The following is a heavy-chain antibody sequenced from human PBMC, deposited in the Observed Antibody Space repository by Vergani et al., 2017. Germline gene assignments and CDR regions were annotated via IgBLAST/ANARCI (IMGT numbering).Heavy chain of an antibody. CDR2: ISFDGIRI. J-gene: IGHJ5*02. V-gene: IGHV3-30-3*01. CDR3: ARDPDDFWSGYADH. D-gene: IGHD3-3*01. Sequence: QLQLVASGGGVVQPGGSLRLSCTASGSTIAKNAFHWVRQAPGKGLEWLSVISFDGIRIKYADSVKGRFTLSRDNSKNTMYVQINSLRGDDTAVYYCARDPDDFWSGYADHWGQGTLVIVSS. CDR1: GSTIAKNA.